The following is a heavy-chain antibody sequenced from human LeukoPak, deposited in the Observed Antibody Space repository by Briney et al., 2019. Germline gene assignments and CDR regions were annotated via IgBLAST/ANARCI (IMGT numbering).Heavy chain of an antibody. Sequence: GGSLRLSCAASKFTFSTFSMSWVRQAPGKGLEWVSSISGSGGYTYYADSVKGRFTISRDNSKNTLYLQMNSLRAEDTAVYYCATVDRYSSWSNYFDSWGQGTLVIVSS. CDR1: KFTFSTFS. CDR3: ATVDRYSSWSNYFDS. V-gene: IGHV3-23*01. D-gene: IGHD6-19*01. CDR2: ISGSGGYT. J-gene: IGHJ4*02.